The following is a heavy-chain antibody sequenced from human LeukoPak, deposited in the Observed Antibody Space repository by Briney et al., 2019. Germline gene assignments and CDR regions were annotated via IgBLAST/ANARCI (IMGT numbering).Heavy chain of an antibody. V-gene: IGHV4-59*08. J-gene: IGHJ4*02. CDR1: GGSISSYY. Sequence: SETLSLTCTVSGGSISSYYWSWIRQPPGKGLEWIGYIYYSGSTNYNPSLKSRVTISVDTSKNQFSLKLSSVTAADTAVYYCATLYGSGSYPPKDYWGQGTLVTVSS. D-gene: IGHD3-10*01. CDR3: ATLYGSGSYPPKDY. CDR2: IYYSGST.